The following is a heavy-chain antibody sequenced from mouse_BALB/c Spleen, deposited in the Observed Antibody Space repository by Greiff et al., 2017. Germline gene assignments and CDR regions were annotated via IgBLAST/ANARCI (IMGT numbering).Heavy chain of an antibody. J-gene: IGHJ3*01. Sequence: VQLQQSGAELVRPGALVKLSCKASGFNIKDYYMNWVKQRPEQGLEWIGWIDPENGNTIYDPKFQGKASITADTSSNTAYLQLSSLTSEDTDVYYCARIYYDYGGFAYWRQGTLVTVSA. V-gene: IGHV14-1*02. CDR1: GFNIKDYY. D-gene: IGHD2-4*01. CDR2: IDPENGNT. CDR3: ARIYYDYGGFAY.